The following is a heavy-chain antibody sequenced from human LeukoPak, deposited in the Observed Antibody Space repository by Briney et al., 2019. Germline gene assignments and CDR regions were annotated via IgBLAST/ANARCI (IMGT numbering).Heavy chain of an antibody. CDR1: GGSISSSSYY. J-gene: IGHJ4*02. V-gene: IGHV4-39*07. D-gene: IGHD5-18*01. CDR3: ARCYGGYSPYYFDY. CDR2: IYYSGST. Sequence: PSETLSLTCTVSGGSISSSSYYWGWIRQPPGKGLEWIGSIYYSGSTYYNPSLKSRVTISVDTSKNQFSLKLSSVTAADTAVYYCARCYGGYSPYYFDYWGQGILVTVSS.